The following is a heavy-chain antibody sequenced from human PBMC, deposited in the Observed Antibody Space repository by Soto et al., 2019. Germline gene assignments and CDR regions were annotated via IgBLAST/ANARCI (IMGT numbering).Heavy chain of an antibody. J-gene: IGHJ4*02. D-gene: IGHD3-10*01. Sequence: EVQLVESGGGLVQPGGSLRLSCAASGFTFSSYWMHWVRQAPGKGLVWVSRITSDGSDTTYADSVKGRFTISRDNAKNTLLLQLNSLRAADTAVYYCARDKVPFYGPGSFAYWGQGTLVTVSS. CDR2: ITSDGSDT. V-gene: IGHV3-74*01. CDR3: ARDKVPFYGPGSFAY. CDR1: GFTFSSYW.